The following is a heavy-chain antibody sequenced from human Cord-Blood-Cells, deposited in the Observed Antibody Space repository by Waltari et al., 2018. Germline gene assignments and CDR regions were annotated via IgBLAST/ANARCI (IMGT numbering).Heavy chain of an antibody. J-gene: IGHJ4*02. D-gene: IGHD3-10*01. CDR2: IYSGGST. V-gene: IGHV3-66*01. CDR1: GFTVSSNY. Sequence: EVQLVESGGGLVQPGGSLRLSCAASGFTVSSNYMSWVRQAPGKGLEWVPVIYSGGSTYYADSVKGRFTISRDNSKNTLYLQMNSLRAEDTAVYYCARSRGGSSSGSWHYFDYWGQGTLVTVSS. CDR3: ARSRGGSSSGSWHYFDY.